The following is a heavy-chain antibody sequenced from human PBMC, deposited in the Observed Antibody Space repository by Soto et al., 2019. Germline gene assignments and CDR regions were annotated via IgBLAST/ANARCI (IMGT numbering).Heavy chain of an antibody. J-gene: IGHJ6*02. D-gene: IGHD4-17*01. CDR1: GFTFSSYA. Sequence: GGSLRLSCAASGFTFSSYAMSWVRQAPGKGLEWVSYIHSGGSRIYYADSVKGRFTISRDNAKNSLYLQMNSLRAEDTAVYYCARDGSTVTTNYHYAMDVWGQGTTVTVSS. V-gene: IGHV3-48*03. CDR2: IHSGGSRI. CDR3: ARDGSTVTTNYHYAMDV.